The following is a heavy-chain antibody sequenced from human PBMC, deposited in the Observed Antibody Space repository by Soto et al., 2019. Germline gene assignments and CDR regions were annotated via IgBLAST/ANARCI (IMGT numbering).Heavy chain of an antibody. V-gene: IGHV4-59*01. Sequence: KPSETLSLTCIVSGGSMSGYFWNWIRQSPGKGLEWIGYIYYTGSPKYNPSLKTRVSIPVDTSKNQFSLKLTSVTAADTAVYYCARAPSWNYDSWGQGTLVTVSS. CDR2: IYYTGSP. CDR3: ARAPSWNYDS. CDR1: GGSMSGYF. D-gene: IGHD1-7*01. J-gene: IGHJ5*01.